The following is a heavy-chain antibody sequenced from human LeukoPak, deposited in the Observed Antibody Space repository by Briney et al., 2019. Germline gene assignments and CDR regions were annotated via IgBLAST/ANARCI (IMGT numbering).Heavy chain of an antibody. J-gene: IGHJ4*02. CDR3: AKASKDCSSTSCYTY. V-gene: IGHV3-30*02. CDR1: GFTFSSYG. D-gene: IGHD2-2*02. Sequence: GGSLRLSCAASGFTFSSYGMHWVRQAPGKGLEWVAFIRYDRSNKYYADSVKGRFTISRDNSKNTLYLQVNSLRAEDTAVYYCAKASKDCSSTSCYTYWDQGTLVTVSS. CDR2: IRYDRSNK.